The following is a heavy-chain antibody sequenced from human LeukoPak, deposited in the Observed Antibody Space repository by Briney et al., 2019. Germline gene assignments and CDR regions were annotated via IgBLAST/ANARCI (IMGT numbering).Heavy chain of an antibody. CDR3: ARIRCGRGQARCYNH. D-gene: IGHD2-21*01. J-gene: IGHJ5*02. Sequence: SGTVSLTCAVSGVSVSDYYWCWSRKSHPPGLEWNGEVSAVGNTTSNPSLRSRVIISQDTSEHQVSLTVTSVTAADTALYYCARIRCGRGQARCYNHWAQGSLVTVSS. CDR1: GVSVSDYY. CDR2: VSAVGNT. V-gene: IGHV4-34*01.